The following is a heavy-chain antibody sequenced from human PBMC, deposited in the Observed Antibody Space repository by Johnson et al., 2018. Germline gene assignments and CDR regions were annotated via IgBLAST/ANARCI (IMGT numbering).Heavy chain of an antibody. CDR1: GGSISSYY. CDR3: ARGLIVGATRALDI. J-gene: IGHJ3*02. D-gene: IGHD1-26*01. Sequence: QVQLQQWGAGLLKPSETLSLTCAVSGGSISSYYWSWIRQPAGKGLEWIGRIYTSGSTNYNPSLKSRVTISVDTSKNQFSLKLSSGTAADTAVYYCARGLIVGATRALDIWGQGTMVTVSS. V-gene: IGHV4-59*10. CDR2: IYTSGST.